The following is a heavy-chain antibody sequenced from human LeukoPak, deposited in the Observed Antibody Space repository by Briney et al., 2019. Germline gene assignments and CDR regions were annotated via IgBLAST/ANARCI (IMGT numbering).Heavy chain of an antibody. CDR1: GGSFSGYY. J-gene: IGHJ3*02. CDR2: INHSGST. Sequence: PSETLSLTCAVYGGSFSGYYWSWIRQPPGKGLEWIGEINHSGSTNYNPSLKSRVTISVDTSKNQFSLKLSSVTAADTAVYYCARVTLGDAFDIWGRGTMVTVSS. CDR3: ARVTLGDAFDI. V-gene: IGHV4-34*01.